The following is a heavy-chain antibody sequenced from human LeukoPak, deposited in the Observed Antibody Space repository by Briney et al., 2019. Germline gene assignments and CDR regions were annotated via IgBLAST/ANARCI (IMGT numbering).Heavy chain of an antibody. D-gene: IGHD4-11*01. Sequence: GGSLRLSCAASGFTFSSYAMSWVRQAPGKGLEWISAISGSGGSTYYADSVKGRFTISRDNSKNTLYLQMNSLRAEDTAVYYCAKQKSRLPYFDYWGQGTLVTVSS. J-gene: IGHJ4*02. CDR2: ISGSGGST. CDR1: GFTFSSYA. V-gene: IGHV3-23*01. CDR3: AKQKSRLPYFDY.